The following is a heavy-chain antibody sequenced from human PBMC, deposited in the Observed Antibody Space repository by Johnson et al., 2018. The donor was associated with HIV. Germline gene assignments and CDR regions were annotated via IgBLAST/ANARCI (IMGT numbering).Heavy chain of an antibody. CDR1: GFTFSDYY. Sequence: QVQLVESGGSVVRPGGSLRLSCAASGFTFSDYYMSWIRQAPGKGLEWVAVMWYDGSNKYYADSVKGRFTISRDNSKNTLYLQMNSLRAEDTAVYYCARGTYYYDSSGYHGGIAFDIWPRDNGHRLF. J-gene: IGHJ3*02. CDR3: ARGTYYYDSSGYHGGIAFDI. D-gene: IGHD3-22*01. CDR2: MWYDGSNK. V-gene: IGHV3-33*08.